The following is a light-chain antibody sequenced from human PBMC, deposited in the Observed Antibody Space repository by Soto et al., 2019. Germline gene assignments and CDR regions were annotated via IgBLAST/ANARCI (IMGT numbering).Light chain of an antibody. CDR2: DNN. J-gene: IGLJ2*01. V-gene: IGLV1-51*01. Sequence: QSVLTQPPSVSAAPGQKVTISCSCSNSNIASNHVSWYQQLTGAAPKLLIYDNNNRTTGIPDRGCGSKSGTSANLDIAGFQTEDEDEYYCAALDNSVSAAVFGGGTKLTVL. CDR1: NSNIASNH. CDR3: AALDNSVSAAV.